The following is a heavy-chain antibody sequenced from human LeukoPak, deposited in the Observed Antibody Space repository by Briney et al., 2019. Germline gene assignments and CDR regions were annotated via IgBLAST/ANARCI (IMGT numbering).Heavy chain of an antibody. D-gene: IGHD2-15*01. Sequence: SETLSLTCAVYGGSFSGYYWSWIRQPPGKGLEWIGEINHSGSTYYNPSLKSRVTIFVDTSKNQFSLKMRSVTAADTAVYYCARDRDNTKWSSYFDPWGQGTLVTVSS. CDR3: ARDRDNTKWSSYFDP. J-gene: IGHJ5*02. CDR2: INHSGST. V-gene: IGHV4-34*01. CDR1: GGSFSGYY.